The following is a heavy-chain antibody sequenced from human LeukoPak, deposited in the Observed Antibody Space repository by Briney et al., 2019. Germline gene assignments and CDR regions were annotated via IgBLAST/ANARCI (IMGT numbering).Heavy chain of an antibody. J-gene: IGHJ4*02. CDR3: ARDSTYYYDSSGYSVDY. CDR2: IIPIFGTA. D-gene: IGHD3-22*01. CDR1: GGTFSSYA. V-gene: IGHV1-69*13. Sequence: SVKVSCKASGGTFSSYAISWVRQAPGQGLEWMGGIIPIFGTANYAQKFQGRVTITADESTSTAYMELSSLRSEATAVYYCARDSTYYYDSSGYSVDYWGQGTLVTVSS.